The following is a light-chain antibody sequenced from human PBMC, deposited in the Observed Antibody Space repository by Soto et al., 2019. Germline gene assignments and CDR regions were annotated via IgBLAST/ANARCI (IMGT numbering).Light chain of an antibody. V-gene: IGKV1-39*01. J-gene: IGKJ4*01. CDR3: QQSYSTPLT. CDR2: TAS. Sequence: DIQMTQSPSSLSASVGDRVTITCRASQTISRYLNWYQQKPGNAPNLLISTASNLQSGVPSRFSGSGSGTDFTLTISSLQLEDFATYFYQQSYSTPLTFGGGTKVEIK. CDR1: QTISRY.